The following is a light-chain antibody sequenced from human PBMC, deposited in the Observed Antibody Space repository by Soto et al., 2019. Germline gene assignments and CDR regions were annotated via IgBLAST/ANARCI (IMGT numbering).Light chain of an antibody. CDR3: QQRKNWPPIT. V-gene: IGKV3-11*01. CDR2: GAS. Sequence: SVLTQSPGTLSLSPGGRATLSCRASQSVSRRLAWYQHRPGQSPRLLISGASMRASGVPVRFSGSGSGTVFTLTIGSLEPEDSAVYYCQQRKNWPPITFGQGTRLEI. J-gene: IGKJ5*01. CDR1: QSVSRR.